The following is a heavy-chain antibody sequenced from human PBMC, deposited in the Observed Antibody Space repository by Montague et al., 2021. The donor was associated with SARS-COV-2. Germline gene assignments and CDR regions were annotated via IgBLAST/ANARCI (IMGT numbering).Heavy chain of an antibody. D-gene: IGHD3-22*01. CDR2: ISSSSSYI. V-gene: IGHV3-21*01. CDR3: ARDGDYYDSSGILDY. CDR1: GFTFSSYS. J-gene: IGHJ4*02. Sequence: SLRLSCAASGFTFSSYSMNWVRQAPGKGLEWVSSISSSSSYIYYADSVKGRFTISRDNAKNSLYLQMNSLRAEDTAVYYCARDGDYYDSSGILDYWGQGTLATVSS.